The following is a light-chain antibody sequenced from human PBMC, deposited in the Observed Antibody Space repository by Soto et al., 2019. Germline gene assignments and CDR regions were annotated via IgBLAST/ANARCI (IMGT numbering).Light chain of an antibody. V-gene: IGLV1-40*01. Sequence: QSVLTQPPSVSGAPGQRVTISCTGSSSNIGAGYDVHWYQQFPGTAPKLLIYGNNNRPSGVPDRFSGSKSGTSASLAITGLQAEDEADYYCQSHDSSLSGSVFGGGTKVTVL. CDR1: SSNIGAGYD. CDR2: GNN. J-gene: IGLJ3*02. CDR3: QSHDSSLSGSV.